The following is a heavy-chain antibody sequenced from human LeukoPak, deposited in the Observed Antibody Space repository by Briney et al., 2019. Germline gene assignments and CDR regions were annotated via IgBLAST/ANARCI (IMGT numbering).Heavy chain of an antibody. J-gene: IGHJ4*02. V-gene: IGHV4-30-4*01. CDR2: IYYSGST. Sequence: SETLSLTCTVSGGSISSGDYYWSWIRQPPGKGLEWIGYIYYSGSTYYNPSLKSRVTISVDTSKNQFSLKLSSVTAADTAVYYCARALGSWPFDYWGQGTLVTVSS. D-gene: IGHD6-13*01. CDR3: ARALGSWPFDY. CDR1: GGSISSGDYY.